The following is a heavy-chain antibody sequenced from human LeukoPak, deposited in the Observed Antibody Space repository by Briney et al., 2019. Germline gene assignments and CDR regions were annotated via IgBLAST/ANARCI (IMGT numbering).Heavy chain of an antibody. CDR2: INSDGSDT. J-gene: IGHJ4*02. CDR1: GFTFSSYW. D-gene: IGHD6-19*01. CDR3: AKSGSGWPFDY. Sequence: GGSLRLSCAASGFTFSSYWMHWVRQAPGKGLVWVSRINSDGSDTTYADSVKGRFTISRDNAKNTLYLQMNSLRAEDTAVYYCAKSGSGWPFDYWGQGTLVTVSS. V-gene: IGHV3-74*01.